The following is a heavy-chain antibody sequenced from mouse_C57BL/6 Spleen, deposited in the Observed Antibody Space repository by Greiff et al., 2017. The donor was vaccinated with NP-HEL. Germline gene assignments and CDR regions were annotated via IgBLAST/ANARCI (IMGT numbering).Heavy chain of an antibody. V-gene: IGHV5-17*01. CDR2: ISSGSSTI. CDR1: GFTFSDYG. J-gene: IGHJ2*01. D-gene: IGHD1-1*01. Sequence: EVKLMESGGGLVKPGGSLKLSCAASGFTFSDYGMHWVRQAPEKGLEWVAYISSGSSTIYYADTVKGRFTISSDNAKNTLFLQMTSLRSEDTAMYYCARPYYGSSYFDYWGQGTTLTVSS. CDR3: ARPYYGSSYFDY.